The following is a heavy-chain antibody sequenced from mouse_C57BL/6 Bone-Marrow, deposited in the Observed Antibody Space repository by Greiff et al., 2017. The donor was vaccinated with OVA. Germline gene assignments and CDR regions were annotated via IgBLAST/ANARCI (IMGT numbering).Heavy chain of an antibody. Sequence: QVQLQQSGAELARPGASVKMSCKASGYTFTSYTMHWVKQRPGQGLEWIGYINPSSGYTKYNQKFKDKATLTADKSSSTAYMQLSSLTSEDSAVYYCARSDLPGYAMDYWGRGTAVTVSS. V-gene: IGHV1-4*01. CDR3: ARSDLPGYAMDY. J-gene: IGHJ4*01. CDR1: GYTFTSYT. CDR2: INPSSGYT.